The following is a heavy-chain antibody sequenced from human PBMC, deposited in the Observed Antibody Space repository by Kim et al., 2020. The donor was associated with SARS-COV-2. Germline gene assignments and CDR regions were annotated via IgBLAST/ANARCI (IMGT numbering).Heavy chain of an antibody. CDR3: ARDGPLANWGGYFDY. Sequence: ASVKVSCKASGYTFTGYYMHWVRQAPGQGLEWMGWINPNSGGTNYAQKFQGRVTMTRDTSISTAYMELSRLRSDDTAVYYCARDGPLANWGGYFDYWGQGTLVTVSS. CDR1: GYTFTGYY. CDR2: INPNSGGT. D-gene: IGHD7-27*01. J-gene: IGHJ4*02. V-gene: IGHV1-2*02.